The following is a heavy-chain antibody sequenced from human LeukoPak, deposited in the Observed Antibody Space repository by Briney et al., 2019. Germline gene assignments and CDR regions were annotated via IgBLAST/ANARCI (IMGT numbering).Heavy chain of an antibody. CDR3: ATLGYCSSVSCSRAWFDP. CDR1: GFTFSSYY. CDR2: IKQDGSEK. D-gene: IGHD2-2*01. Sequence: PGGSLGLSCAASGFTFSSYYMSWVRQAPGKGLEWVANIKQDGSEKYYVDSVKGRFTISRDNAKNSLSLQMNSLRAEDSAVYYCATLGYCSSVSCSRAWFDPWGQGTLVTVSS. V-gene: IGHV3-7*01. J-gene: IGHJ5*02.